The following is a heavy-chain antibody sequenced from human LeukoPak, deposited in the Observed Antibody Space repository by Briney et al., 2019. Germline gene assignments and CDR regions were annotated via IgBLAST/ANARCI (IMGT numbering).Heavy chain of an antibody. V-gene: IGHV3-49*04. CDR2: IRSKAYGGTT. D-gene: IGHD1-26*01. J-gene: IGHJ4*02. Sequence: PGGSLRLSCAASGFTFSSYWMNWVRQAPGKGLEWVGFIRSKAYGGTTEYAASVKGRFTISRDDSKSIAYLQMNSLKTEDTAVYYCTSHIYSGSYLSHFDYWGQGTLVTVSS. CDR3: TSHIYSGSYLSHFDY. CDR1: GFTFSSYW.